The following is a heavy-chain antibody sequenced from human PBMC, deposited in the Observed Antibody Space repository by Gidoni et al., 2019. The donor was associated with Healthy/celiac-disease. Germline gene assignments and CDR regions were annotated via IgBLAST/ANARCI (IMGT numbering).Heavy chain of an antibody. D-gene: IGHD3-10*01. CDR1: GFTVGSTY. Sequence: EVQLVESGGALTQPGGSLRPSVAAPGFTVGSTYMSWARQAPGKGLEWVSVIYSGCSTYDADSVKGRFTISRDNSKNTLYLQMNSLRAEDTAVYYCASIWFGDSYYYGMDVWGQGTTVTVSS. CDR2: IYSGCST. CDR3: ASIWFGDSYYYGMDV. J-gene: IGHJ6*02. V-gene: IGHV3-53*01.